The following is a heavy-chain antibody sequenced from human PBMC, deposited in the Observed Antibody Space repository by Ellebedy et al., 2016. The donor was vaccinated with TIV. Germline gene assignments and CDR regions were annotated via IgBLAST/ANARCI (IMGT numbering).Heavy chain of an antibody. Sequence: SETLSLTCTVSGGSISSYYWSWIRQPPGKGLEWIGYIYYSGSTNYNPSLKSRVTISVDTSKNQFSLKLSSVTAADTAVYYCARHLPNSYYTGDDAFDIWGQGTMVTVSS. CDR3: ARHLPNSYYTGDDAFDI. D-gene: IGHD2-2*02. J-gene: IGHJ3*02. CDR1: GGSISSYY. V-gene: IGHV4-59*08. CDR2: IYYSGST.